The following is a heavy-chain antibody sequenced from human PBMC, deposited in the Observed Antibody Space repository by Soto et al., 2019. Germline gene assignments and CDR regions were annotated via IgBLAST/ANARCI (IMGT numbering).Heavy chain of an antibody. CDR3: ARGLRGYDPPYYYYYYYMDV. CDR1: GGSFSGYY. V-gene: IGHV4-34*01. CDR2: INHSGST. J-gene: IGHJ6*03. Sequence: KQSPTLSLTCAVYGGSFSGYYWSWIRQPPGKGLEWIGEINHSGSTNYNPSLKSRVTISVDTSKNQFSLKLSSVTAADTAVYYCARGLRGYDPPYYYYYYYMDVWGKGTTVTVSS. D-gene: IGHD5-12*01.